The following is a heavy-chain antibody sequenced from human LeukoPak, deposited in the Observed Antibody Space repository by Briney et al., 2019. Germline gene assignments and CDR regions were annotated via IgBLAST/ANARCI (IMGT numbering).Heavy chain of an antibody. Sequence: SETLSPTCNVSGGSISTTNYYWGWIRQPPGKGLEWLGNIHYSGSTYYNPSLQSRVTLSVDTSKNQFSLKLTSVTATDTAVYYCARTYPDCDYWGQGTLVTVSS. D-gene: IGHD2-21*02. J-gene: IGHJ4*02. CDR1: GGSISTTNYY. CDR3: ARTYPDCDY. CDR2: IHYSGST. V-gene: IGHV4-39*01.